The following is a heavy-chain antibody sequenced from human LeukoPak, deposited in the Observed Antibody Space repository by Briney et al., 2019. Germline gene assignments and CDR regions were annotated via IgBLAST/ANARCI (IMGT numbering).Heavy chain of an antibody. V-gene: IGHV3-23*01. Sequence: GGSLRLSCAASGFTFSSYAMSWVRQLPGKGLEWVSAISAIGGDPYYADSVKGRFTISRDNSKNTLFLQLNSLRADDTAVYYCAKPSMTTVTLYYFDYWGQGTLVTVSS. D-gene: IGHD4-17*01. CDR2: ISAIGGDP. CDR3: AKPSMTTVTLYYFDY. J-gene: IGHJ4*02. CDR1: GFTFSSYA.